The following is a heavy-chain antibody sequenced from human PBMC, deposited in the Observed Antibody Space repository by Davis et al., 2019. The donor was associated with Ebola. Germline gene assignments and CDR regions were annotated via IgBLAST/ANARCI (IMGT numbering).Heavy chain of an antibody. Sequence: GGSLRLSCAASGFTFSASAVNWVRQASGKGLEWVGRIRSNANNYATTYGASVKGRFTISRDDSKNTAYLQMNSLKTDDTAVYYCLRQGYYYNSSGPSYMDYWGQGTLVTVSS. J-gene: IGHJ4*02. V-gene: IGHV3-73*01. D-gene: IGHD3-22*01. CDR1: GFTFSASA. CDR2: IRSNANNYAT. CDR3: LRQGYYYNSSGPSYMDY.